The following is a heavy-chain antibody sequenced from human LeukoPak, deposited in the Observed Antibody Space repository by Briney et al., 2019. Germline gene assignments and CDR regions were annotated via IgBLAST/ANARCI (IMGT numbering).Heavy chain of an antibody. J-gene: IGHJ3*02. CDR1: GGTFSSYA. CDR2: IIPIFGTA. Sequence: GSSVKVSCKASGGTFSSYAISWVRQAPGQGLEWMGGIIPIFGTANYAQKFQGRVTITTDESTSTAYMELSSLRSKDTAVYYCARDAIGSGSLDAFDIWGQGTMVTVSS. D-gene: IGHD3-10*01. V-gene: IGHV1-69*05. CDR3: ARDAIGSGSLDAFDI.